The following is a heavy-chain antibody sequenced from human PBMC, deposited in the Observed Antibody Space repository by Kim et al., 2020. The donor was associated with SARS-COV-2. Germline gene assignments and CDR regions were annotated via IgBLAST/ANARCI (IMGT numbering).Heavy chain of an antibody. CDR1: GGSISSGGYY. J-gene: IGHJ6*02. CDR2: IYYSGST. Sequence: SETLSLTCTVSGGSISSGGYYWSWIRQHPGKGLEWIGYIYYSGSTYYNPSLKSRVTISVDTSKNQFSLKLSSVTAADTAVYYCARVRGEVRFLEWLYYYYGMDVWGQGTTVTVSS. D-gene: IGHD3-3*01. V-gene: IGHV4-31*03. CDR3: ARVRGEVRFLEWLYYYYGMDV.